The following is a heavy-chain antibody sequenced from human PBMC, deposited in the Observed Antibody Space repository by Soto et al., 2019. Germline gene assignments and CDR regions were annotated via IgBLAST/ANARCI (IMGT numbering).Heavy chain of an antibody. CDR2: IYSDGST. D-gene: IGHD3-3*01. CDR1: GFTVSSNY. J-gene: IGHJ6*02. Sequence: LRLSCAASGFTVSSNYMSWVRQAPGKGLEWVSVIYSDGSTYYADSVKGRFTISRDNSKNTLYLQMHSLRAEDTAVYYCARVHPAIFGVLIPGNIDVWGQGTTVTVSS. V-gene: IGHV3-53*01. CDR3: ARVHPAIFGVLIPGNIDV.